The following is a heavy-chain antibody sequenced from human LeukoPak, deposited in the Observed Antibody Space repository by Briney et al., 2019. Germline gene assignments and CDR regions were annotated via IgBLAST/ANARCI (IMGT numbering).Heavy chain of an antibody. CDR3: ASDSGGVGFYVY. D-gene: IGHD2-15*01. V-gene: IGHV1-46*01. CDR1: GHTFTSYY. Sequence: ASVKVSCKASGHTFTSYYMHWVRQAPGQGLEWMGIINPSGGSTSYAQKFQGRVTMTRDTSTSTVYMELSSLRSEDTAVYYCASDSGGVGFYVYWGQGTLVTVSS. J-gene: IGHJ4*02. CDR2: INPSGGST.